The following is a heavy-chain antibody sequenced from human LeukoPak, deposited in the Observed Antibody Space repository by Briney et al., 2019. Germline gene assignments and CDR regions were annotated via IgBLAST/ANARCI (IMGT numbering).Heavy chain of an antibody. CDR3: TRVRIAARRYYYYGMDV. Sequence: GGSLRLSCTASGFTFGDYAMSWVRQAPGKGLEWVGFIRSKAYGGTTEYAASVKGRFTISRDDSKSIAYPQMNSLKTEDTAVCYCTRVRIAARRYYYYGMDVWGQGTTVTVSS. CDR2: IRSKAYGGTT. CDR1: GFTFGDYA. V-gene: IGHV3-49*04. J-gene: IGHJ6*02. D-gene: IGHD6-6*01.